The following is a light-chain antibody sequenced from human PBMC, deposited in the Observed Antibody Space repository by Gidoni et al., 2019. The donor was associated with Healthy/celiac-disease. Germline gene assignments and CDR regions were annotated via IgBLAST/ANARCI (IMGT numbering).Light chain of an antibody. J-gene: IGKJ1*01. Sequence: VLPPSPPTLSCSRGERATLSCRASQSVSNYLAWYQQKGGQAPRLLIYDTSLRATCIPTRFSVSGSGTVLTLTIISREPEDLGSYYCEQRASGPPTFGQGTRVDIK. CDR2: DTS. CDR3: EQRASGPPT. V-gene: IGKV3-11*01. CDR1: QSVSNY.